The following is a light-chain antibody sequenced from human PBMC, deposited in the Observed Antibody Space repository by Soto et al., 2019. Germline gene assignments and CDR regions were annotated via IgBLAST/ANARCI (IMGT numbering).Light chain of an antibody. J-gene: IGLJ2*01. CDR3: SSYGGYDNLI. CDR2: EVT. Sequence: QSALTQPPSASGSPEQSVTISCSGTSNDLGGFNYVSWYQQHPGKAPKLIIYEVTERPSGVPDRFSGSKSGNTASLTVSGLQAEDEADYYCSSYGGYDNLIFGGGTKLTVL. V-gene: IGLV2-8*01. CDR1: SNDLGGFNY.